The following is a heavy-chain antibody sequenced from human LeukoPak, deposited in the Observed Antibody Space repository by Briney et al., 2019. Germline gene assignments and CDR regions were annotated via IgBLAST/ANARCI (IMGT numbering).Heavy chain of an antibody. V-gene: IGHV3-30*12. Sequence: GSLRLSCAASGFLFSHYGMHRVRQAPGKGLEWVAVIWSDGSNRFYAGSVKGRFTISRDNSQNTVFLQMNSLRAEDTAMYYCARDAQRGFDDSNSLKYWGHGTLVTVSS. CDR2: IWSDGSNR. CDR1: GFLFSHYG. D-gene: IGHD4-11*01. CDR3: ARDAQRGFDDSNSLKY. J-gene: IGHJ4*01.